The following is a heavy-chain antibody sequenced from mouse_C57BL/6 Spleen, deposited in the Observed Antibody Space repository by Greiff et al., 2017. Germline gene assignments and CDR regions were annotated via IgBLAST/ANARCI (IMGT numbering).Heavy chain of an antibody. CDR2: IHPNSGST. CDR1: GYTFTSYW. D-gene: IGHD4-1*01. CDR3: ARECWDGYFDY. V-gene: IGHV1-64*01. J-gene: IGHJ2*01. Sequence: QVQLQQPGAELVKPGASVKLSCKASGYTFTSYWMHWVKQRPGQGLEWIGMIHPNSGSTNYNEKFKSKATLTVDKSSSTAYMQLSSLTSEDSAVYYCARECWDGYFDYWGQGTTLTVSS.